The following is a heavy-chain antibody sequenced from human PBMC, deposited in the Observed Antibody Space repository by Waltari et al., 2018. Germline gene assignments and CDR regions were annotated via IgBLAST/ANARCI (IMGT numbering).Heavy chain of an antibody. Sequence: QLLESGPGLVRPSETVSLTCAVPGYSVVNDFYWGWIRRPPGKGLEWIANIYHTGSAYYNPSLKSRATISMDTSKNQFSLHLTSVTAADTAEYFCARSTVTRYFNFWGRGTLVTVSS. J-gene: IGHJ4*01. D-gene: IGHD3-9*01. CDR1: GYSVVNDFY. V-gene: IGHV4-38-2*01. CDR2: IYHTGSA. CDR3: ARSTVTRYFNF.